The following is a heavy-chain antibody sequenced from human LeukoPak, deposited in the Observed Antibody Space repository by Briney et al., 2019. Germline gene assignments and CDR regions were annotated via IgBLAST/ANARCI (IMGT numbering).Heavy chain of an antibody. J-gene: IGHJ5*02. Sequence: ASVKVSCKASGYAFTDYYLHWVRQAPRQGLEWMGWISPNSGTTYHSQKFQGRVTMTSDTSISTAYMELSSLRLDDTAVYYCARDRDCSGGSCHNWFDPWGQGTLVTVSS. CDR3: ARDRDCSGGSCHNWFDP. CDR2: ISPNSGTT. V-gene: IGHV1-2*02. D-gene: IGHD2-15*01. CDR1: GYAFTDYY.